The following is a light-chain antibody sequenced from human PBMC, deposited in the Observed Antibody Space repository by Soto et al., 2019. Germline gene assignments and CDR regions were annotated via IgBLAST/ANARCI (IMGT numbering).Light chain of an antibody. Sequence: SVLTQPPSVSGAPGQRVTISCTGSSSNIGAGYDVHWYQQLPGTAPKLLIYGNSNRPSGVPDRFSGSKSGTSASLAITGLQAEDEADYYCQSYDSSLSEDVVFGGGTKVTVL. CDR2: GNS. J-gene: IGLJ2*01. CDR1: SSNIGAGYD. CDR3: QSYDSSLSEDVV. V-gene: IGLV1-40*01.